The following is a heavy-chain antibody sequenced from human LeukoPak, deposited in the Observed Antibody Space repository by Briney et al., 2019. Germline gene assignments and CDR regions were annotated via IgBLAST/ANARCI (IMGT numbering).Heavy chain of an antibody. D-gene: IGHD5-18*01. V-gene: IGHV1-46*01. CDR3: ARERNTADYYYYGMDV. Sequence: GASVKVSCKASGYTFTSYYMHWVRQAPGQGLEWMGIINPSGGSTSYAQKFQGRVTMTRDTSTSTVYMELSSLRSEDTAVYYCARERNTADYYYYGMDVWGQGTTVTVSS. CDR2: INPSGGST. J-gene: IGHJ6*02. CDR1: GYTFTSYY.